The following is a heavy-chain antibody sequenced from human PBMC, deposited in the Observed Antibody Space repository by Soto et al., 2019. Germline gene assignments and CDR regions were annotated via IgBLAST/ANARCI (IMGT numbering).Heavy chain of an antibody. J-gene: IGHJ4*02. CDR2: INSISSII. Sequence: GGSLRLSCAASGFTFSSYSMNWVRQAPGKGLEWVSYINSISSIISYADSVKGRFTISSDNAKNSLYLQMNSLRDEDTAVYYCARDTAYSFDSWGQGTLVTVSS. CDR1: GFTFSSYS. CDR3: ARDTAYSFDS. D-gene: IGHD2-15*01. V-gene: IGHV3-48*02.